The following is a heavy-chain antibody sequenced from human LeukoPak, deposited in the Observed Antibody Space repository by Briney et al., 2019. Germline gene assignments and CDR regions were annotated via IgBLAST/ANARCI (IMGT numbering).Heavy chain of an antibody. CDR1: GYTFTSYG. J-gene: IGHJ4*02. V-gene: IGHV1-18*01. D-gene: IGHD3-16*02. CDR3: ARDGRGVWGSYRRALFDY. Sequence: ASVKVSCKASGYTFTSYGISWVRQAPRQGLEWMGWISAYNGNTNYAQKLQGRVTMTTDTSTSTAYMELRSLRSDDTAVYYCARDGRGVWGSYRRALFDYWGQGTLVTVSS. CDR2: ISAYNGNT.